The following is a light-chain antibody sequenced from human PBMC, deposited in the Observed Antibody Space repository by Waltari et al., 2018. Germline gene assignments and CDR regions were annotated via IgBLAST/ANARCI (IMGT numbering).Light chain of an antibody. V-gene: IGLV2-14*01. CDR2: DVT. CDR1: SSDVGGYNS. CDR3: NSYTSSSTLWV. Sequence: QSALTQPASVSGSPGQSITISCTGTSSDVGGYNSVSWYQQHQGKAPKLMIYDVTKRPSGVSDRFSGSKSGNTASLTISGLQAEDEADYYCNSYTSSSTLWVFGGGTKLTVL. J-gene: IGLJ3*02.